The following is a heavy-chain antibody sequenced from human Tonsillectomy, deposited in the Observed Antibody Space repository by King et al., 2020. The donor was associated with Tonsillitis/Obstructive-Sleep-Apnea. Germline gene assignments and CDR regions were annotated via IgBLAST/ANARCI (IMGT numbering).Heavy chain of an antibody. CDR1: GYSFTTYW. CDR2: MHPGDSDT. Sequence: QLVQSGAEVKEPGESLKISCKGSGYSFTTYWIGWVRQMPGKGLEWMGIMHPGDSDTRYSPSSQGQVTNSADKSMITAYLQWRSLKASDTAMYYCARRSNYFASASDFDCWGQGTLVTVSA. CDR3: ARRSNYFASASDFDC. V-gene: IGHV5-51*01. D-gene: IGHD3-22*01. J-gene: IGHJ4*02.